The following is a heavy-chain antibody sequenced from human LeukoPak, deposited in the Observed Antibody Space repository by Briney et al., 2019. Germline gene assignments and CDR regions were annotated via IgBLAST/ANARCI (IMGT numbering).Heavy chain of an antibody. J-gene: IGHJ4*02. CDR3: ATAPPEVYYFDY. D-gene: IGHD1-14*01. Sequence: GGSLRLSCAASGFTFSSYAMHWVRQAPGKGLEWVAVISYDRSNKYYADSVKGRLTISRDNSKNTLYLQMNSLRAEDTAVYYCATAPPEVYYFDYWGQGTLVTVSS. CDR2: ISYDRSNK. CDR1: GFTFSSYA. V-gene: IGHV3-30*04.